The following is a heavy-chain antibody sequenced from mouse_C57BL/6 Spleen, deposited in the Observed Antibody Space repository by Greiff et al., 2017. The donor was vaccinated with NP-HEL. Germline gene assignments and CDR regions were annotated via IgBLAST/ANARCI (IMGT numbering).Heavy chain of an antibody. D-gene: IGHD1-1*01. CDR1: GYAFSSYW. Sequence: QVQLQQSGAELVKPGASVKISCKASGYAFSSYWMNWVKQRPGKGLEWIGQIYPGDGDTNYNGKFKGKATLTADKSSSTAYMQLSSLTSEDSAVYFCARESITPVVGGFDVWGTGTTVTVSS. J-gene: IGHJ1*03. CDR3: ARESITPVVGGFDV. V-gene: IGHV1-80*01. CDR2: IYPGDGDT.